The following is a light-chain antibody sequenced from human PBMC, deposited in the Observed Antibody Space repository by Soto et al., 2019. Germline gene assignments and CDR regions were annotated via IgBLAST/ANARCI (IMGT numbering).Light chain of an antibody. Sequence: EIVLTHSPATLSLSPGERATLSCRASQSISSYLAWYQQKPGQAPRLLIYDGSTRATGIPAGVSGSGSETDFTLTISSLEPEDFSSYDCQNRRSLPLTFGEGTKVEIK. J-gene: IGKJ4*01. CDR3: QNRRSLPLT. CDR1: QSISSY. CDR2: DGS. V-gene: IGKV3-11*01.